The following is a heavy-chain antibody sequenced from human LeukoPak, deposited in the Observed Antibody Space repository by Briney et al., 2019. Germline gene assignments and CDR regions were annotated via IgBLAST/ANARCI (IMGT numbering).Heavy chain of an antibody. CDR1: GGSISSYY. V-gene: IGHV4-59*08. J-gene: IGHJ6*02. D-gene: IGHD2-21*02. CDR2: IYYSGST. CDR3: ARHDFLYYGMDV. Sequence: SETLSLTCTVSGGSISSYYWSWIRQPPGKGLEWIGYIYYSGSTNYNPSLKSRVTISVDTSKNQFSLKLSSVTAADTAMYYCARHDFLYYGMDVWGQGTTVTVSS.